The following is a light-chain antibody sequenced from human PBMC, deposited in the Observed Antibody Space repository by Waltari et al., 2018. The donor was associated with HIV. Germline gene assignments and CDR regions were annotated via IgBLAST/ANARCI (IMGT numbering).Light chain of an antibody. CDR2: EVF. CDR1: TIDVGASNS. Sequence: QSALPQPPSASGSPGHSVTISFPGTTIDVGASNSVSWYQQHPGKAPKLMIYEVFKRPSGVPDRFSGSKSGNTASLTVSGLQAEDEADYYCTSYAGRNTLVFGGGTKLTVL. J-gene: IGLJ2*01. CDR3: TSYAGRNTLV. V-gene: IGLV2-8*01.